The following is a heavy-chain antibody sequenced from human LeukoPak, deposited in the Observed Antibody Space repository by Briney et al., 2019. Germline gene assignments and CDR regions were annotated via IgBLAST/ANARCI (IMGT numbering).Heavy chain of an antibody. V-gene: IGHV1-2*02. CDR1: GFTFTGYY. CDR3: ARVGGDNWNARIGY. CDR2: INPNSGGT. Sequence: ASVKVSCKASGFTFTGYYMHWVRQAPGQGLEWMGWINPNSGGTNYAQKFQGRVTMTRDTSISTAYMELRSLRSDDTAVYYCARVGGDNWNARIGYWGQGTLVTVSS. J-gene: IGHJ4*02. D-gene: IGHD1-20*01.